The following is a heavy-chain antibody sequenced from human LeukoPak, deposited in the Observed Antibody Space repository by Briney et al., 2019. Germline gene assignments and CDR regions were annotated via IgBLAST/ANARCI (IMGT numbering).Heavy chain of an antibody. CDR3: ARVPYYYDSSGYYPYAFDI. Sequence: SETLSLTCTVSGGSISSGGYYWSWIRQHPGKGLEWIGYIYYSGSTYYNPSLKSRVTISVDTSKNQFSLKLSSVTAADTAVYYCARVPYYYDSSGYYPYAFDIWGQGTMVTVSS. CDR2: IYYSGST. CDR1: GGSISSGGYY. D-gene: IGHD3-22*01. V-gene: IGHV4-31*03. J-gene: IGHJ3*02.